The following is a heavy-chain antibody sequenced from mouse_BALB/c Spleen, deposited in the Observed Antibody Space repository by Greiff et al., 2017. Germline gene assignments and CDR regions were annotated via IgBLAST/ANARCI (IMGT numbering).Heavy chain of an antibody. Sequence: EVKLVESGGGLVQPGGSLKLSCAASGFTFSSYGMSWVRQTPDKRLELVATINSNGGSTYYPDSVKGRFTISRDNAKNTLYLQMSSLKSEDTAMYYCARDVWDLYRYDLYYFDYWGQGTTLTVAS. CDR3: ARDVWDLYRYDLYYFDY. J-gene: IGHJ2*01. D-gene: IGHD2-14*01. V-gene: IGHV5-6-3*01. CDR1: GFTFSSYG. CDR2: INSNGGST.